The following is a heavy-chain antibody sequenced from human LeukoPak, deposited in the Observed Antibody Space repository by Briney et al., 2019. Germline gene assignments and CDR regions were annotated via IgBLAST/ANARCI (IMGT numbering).Heavy chain of an antibody. Sequence: GGSLRLSCAASGFTFDDYAMHWVRQAPGKGLEWVSLISWDGGSTYYADSVKGRFTISRDNSKNSLYLQMNSLRAEDTALYYCAKDAYSSSWAWFDPWGQGTLVTVSS. D-gene: IGHD6-13*01. V-gene: IGHV3-43D*03. CDR2: ISWDGGST. CDR3: AKDAYSSSWAWFDP. J-gene: IGHJ5*02. CDR1: GFTFDDYA.